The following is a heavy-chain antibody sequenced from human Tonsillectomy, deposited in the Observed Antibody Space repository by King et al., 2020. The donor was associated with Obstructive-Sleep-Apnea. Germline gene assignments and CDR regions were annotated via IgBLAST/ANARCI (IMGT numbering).Heavy chain of an antibody. V-gene: IGHV4-4*07. Sequence: MQLQESGPGLVKPSETLSLTCTVSGGSISPYYWTWIRQPAGKGLEWIGRIYFRGSTDYNPSLKNRVTMSVDTSKNQFSLKLSSVTAADTAVYFCARENWTYDYWGQGTLVTVSS. CDR1: GGSISPYY. CDR3: ARENWTYDY. D-gene: IGHD1-7*01. CDR2: IYFRGST. J-gene: IGHJ4*02.